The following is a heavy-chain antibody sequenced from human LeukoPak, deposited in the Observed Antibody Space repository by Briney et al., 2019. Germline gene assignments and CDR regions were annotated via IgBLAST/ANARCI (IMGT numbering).Heavy chain of an antibody. CDR3: VRGPYCSGGSCYGHFDH. D-gene: IGHD2-15*01. CDR2: IGTAGDT. J-gene: IGHJ4*02. Sequence: GGSLRLSCAASGFTFSNAWMSWVRQATGKGLEWVSAIGTAGDTYYPGSVKGRFTISRENAKNSLYLQMNSLRVGDTAVYYCVRGPYCSGGSCYGHFDHWGQGTLVTASS. V-gene: IGHV3-13*01. CDR1: GFTFSNAW.